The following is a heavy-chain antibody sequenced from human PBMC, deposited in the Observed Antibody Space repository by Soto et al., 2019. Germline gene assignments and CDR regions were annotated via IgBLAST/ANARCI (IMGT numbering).Heavy chain of an antibody. J-gene: IGHJ4*02. CDR2: INAANGDT. V-gene: IGHV1-3*01. Sequence: QVHLVQSGAEVKKPGASVRVSCQASGYTFTSFPMHWVRQAPGQRLEWMGWINAANGDTGYSQKFQGRVTSTRDTSASTASMELSSLTSEDPAIYFCARKDYYRSGSYHFDSWGQGTLVIVSS. CDR1: GYTFTSFP. D-gene: IGHD3-10*01. CDR3: ARKDYYRSGSYHFDS.